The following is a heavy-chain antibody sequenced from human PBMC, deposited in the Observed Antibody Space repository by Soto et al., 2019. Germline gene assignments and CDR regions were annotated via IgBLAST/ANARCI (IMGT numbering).Heavy chain of an antibody. CDR1: GDTLTDLS. J-gene: IGHJ6*02. D-gene: IGHD6-25*01. CDR3: VTVQRKGGTWSYVYVMDV. Sequence: QVQLVQSGAEVKKPGASVKVSCKVSGDTLTDLSIHWVREAPGKGLEWMGGFDPGDAKTINAQKFQGRVNMTEDTSADTAYTELSSLGSEDTAVYYCVTVQRKGGTWSYVYVMDVWGQGTTVTVSS. V-gene: IGHV1-24*01. CDR2: FDPGDAKT.